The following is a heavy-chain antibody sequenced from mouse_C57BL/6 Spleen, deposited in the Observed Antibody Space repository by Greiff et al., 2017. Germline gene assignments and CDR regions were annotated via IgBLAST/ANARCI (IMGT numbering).Heavy chain of an antibody. CDR1: GYTFTSYG. J-gene: IGHJ2*01. D-gene: IGHD1-1*01. V-gene: IGHV1-58*01. CDR3: AIRSYYYGSSEDFDY. Sequence: EVHLVESGAELVRPGSSVKMSCKTSGYTFTSYGINWVKQRPGQGLEWIGYIYIGNGYTEYNEKFKGKATLTSDTSSSTAYMQLSSLTSEDSAIYFCAIRSYYYGSSEDFDYWGQGTTLTVSS. CDR2: IYIGNGYT.